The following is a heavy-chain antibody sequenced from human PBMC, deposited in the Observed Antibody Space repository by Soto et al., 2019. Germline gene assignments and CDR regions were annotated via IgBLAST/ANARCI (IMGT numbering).Heavy chain of an antibody. CDR2: ISYDGSNK. CDR3: AKVGDMTYYDILTGYLWFDP. J-gene: IGHJ5*02. CDR1: GFTFSIYA. Sequence: GGSLRLSCAASGFTFSIYAMHWVRQAPGKGLEWVAVISYDGSNKYYADSVKGRFTISRDNSKNTLYLQMNSLRAEDTAVYYCAKVGDMTYYDILTGYLWFDPWGQGTLVTVSS. D-gene: IGHD3-9*01. V-gene: IGHV3-30-3*01.